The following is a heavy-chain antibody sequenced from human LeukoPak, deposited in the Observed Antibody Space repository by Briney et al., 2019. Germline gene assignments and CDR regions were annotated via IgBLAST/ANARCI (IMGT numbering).Heavy chain of an antibody. J-gene: IGHJ4*02. CDR1: GGTFSSYA. Sequence: ASVKVSCKASGGTFSSYAISWVRQAPGQGLEWMGGIIPIFGTANYAQKFQGRVTITADESTSTAYMELSSLRSEDTAVYYCARAPYYSHVEFYFDYWGQGTLVTVSS. CDR3: ARAPYYSHVEFYFDY. CDR2: IIPIFGTA. D-gene: IGHD3-22*01. V-gene: IGHV1-69*13.